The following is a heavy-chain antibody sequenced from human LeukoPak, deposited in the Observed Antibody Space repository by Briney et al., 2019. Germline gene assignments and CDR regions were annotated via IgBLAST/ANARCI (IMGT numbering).Heavy chain of an antibody. V-gene: IGHV3-23*01. J-gene: IGHJ4*02. CDR1: GFTFSSYA. CDR3: AKDSPVYCSSTSCYYS. Sequence: PGGSLRLSCAASGFTFSSYAMSWVRQAPGKGLEWVSAISGSGGSTYYADSVKGRFTISRDNSKNTLYLQMNSLRAEDTAVYYCAKDSPVYCSSTSCYYSWGQGTLVTVSS. CDR2: ISGSGGST. D-gene: IGHD2-2*01.